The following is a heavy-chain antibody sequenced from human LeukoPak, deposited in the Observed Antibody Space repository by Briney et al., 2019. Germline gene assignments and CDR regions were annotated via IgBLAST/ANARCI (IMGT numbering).Heavy chain of an antibody. V-gene: IGHV3-33*01. CDR1: GFTFSSYG. CDR3: ARGAEVAAADLDY. Sequence: PGRSLRLSCAASGFTFSSYGMHWVRQAPGKGLEWVAVIWYDGSNKYYADSVKGRFTISRDSSKNTLYLQMNSLRAEDTAVYYCARGAEVAAADLDYWGQGTLVTVSS. J-gene: IGHJ4*02. CDR2: IWYDGSNK. D-gene: IGHD6-13*01.